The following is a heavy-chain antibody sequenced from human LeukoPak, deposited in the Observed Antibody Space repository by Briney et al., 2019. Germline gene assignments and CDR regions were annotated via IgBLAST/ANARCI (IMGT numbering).Heavy chain of an antibody. J-gene: IGHJ4*02. CDR3: AKDQYCTSTSCYVGY. D-gene: IGHD2-2*01. CDR2: ISGSSYYI. Sequence: GGSLRLSCAASGFTFSSYTINWVRQAPGKGLEWVSSISGSSYYIYYADSVRGRFTISRDNAKNTLYLQMNSLRAEDTAVYYCAKDQYCTSTSCYVGYWGQGTLVTVSS. V-gene: IGHV3-21*04. CDR1: GFTFSSYT.